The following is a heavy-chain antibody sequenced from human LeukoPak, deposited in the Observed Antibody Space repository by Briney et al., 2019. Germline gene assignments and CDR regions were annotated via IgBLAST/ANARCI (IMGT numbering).Heavy chain of an antibody. CDR2: IYYSGST. V-gene: IGHV4-59*01. D-gene: IGHD1-1*01. J-gene: IGHJ6*04. Sequence: SETLSLTCTVSGGSISSYYWSWIRQPPGKGLEWIGYIYYSGSTNYNPSLKSRVTISVDTSKNQFSLKLSSVTAADTAVYYCARLEPGYYYGMDVWGKGTTVTVSS. CDR1: GGSISSYY. CDR3: ARLEPGYYYGMDV.